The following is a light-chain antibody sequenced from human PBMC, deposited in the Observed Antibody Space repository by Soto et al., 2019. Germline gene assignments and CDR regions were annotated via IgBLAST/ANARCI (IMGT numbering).Light chain of an antibody. CDR3: QQTYSTSGT. V-gene: IGKV1-39*01. J-gene: IGKJ5*01. CDR2: AAS. Sequence: DLQMTQSPSTLSGSVGDRVTITCRASQSISNYLNWYQQKPGKAPNLLIYAASSVQSGVPSRFSGSGSGTDFTLTISSLQPEDFATYHCQQTYSTSGTFGQGTRLEI. CDR1: QSISNY.